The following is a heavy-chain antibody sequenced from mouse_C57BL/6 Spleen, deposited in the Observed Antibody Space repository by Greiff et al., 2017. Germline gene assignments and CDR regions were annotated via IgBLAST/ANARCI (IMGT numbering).Heavy chain of an antibody. CDR3: TGREDGNYDTMDY. D-gene: IGHD2-1*01. J-gene: IGHJ4*01. V-gene: IGHV1-5*01. CDR2: IYPGNSDT. Sequence: EVQLQQSGTVLARPGASVKMSCKTSGYTFTSYWMHWVKQRPGQGLEWIGAIYPGNSDTSYNQKFKGKAKLTAVTSASTAYMELSSLTNEDSAVYYCTGREDGNYDTMDYWGQGTSVTVSS. CDR1: GYTFTSYW.